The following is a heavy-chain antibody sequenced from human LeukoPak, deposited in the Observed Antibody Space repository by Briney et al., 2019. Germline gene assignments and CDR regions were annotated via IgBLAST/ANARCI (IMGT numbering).Heavy chain of an antibody. V-gene: IGHV4-4*07. J-gene: IGHJ4*02. CDR1: GGSISSYY. D-gene: IGHD4-17*01. CDR2: IYTSGST. Sequence: PSETLSLTCTVSGGSISSYYWSWIRQPAGKGLEWIGRIYTSGSTNYNPSLKSRVTMSVDTSKNQFSLKLTSVAAADTAVYYCARTRGGYGDYTFDSWGQGTLVTVSS. CDR3: ARTRGGYGDYTFDS.